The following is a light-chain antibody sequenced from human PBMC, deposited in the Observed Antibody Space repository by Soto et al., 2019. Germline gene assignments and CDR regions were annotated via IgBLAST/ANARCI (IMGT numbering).Light chain of an antibody. CDR1: QSVSSW. CDR2: KAS. J-gene: IGKJ4*01. V-gene: IGKV1-5*03. Sequence: DIQMTQSPSTLSASVGDRVTITCRASQSVSSWLAWYQQKPGKVPKLLIYKASTLESGVPSRFSGSGSGTEFTHTISSLQPDDFATYYCQQDNSNPLTFGGGTKVEIK. CDR3: QQDNSNPLT.